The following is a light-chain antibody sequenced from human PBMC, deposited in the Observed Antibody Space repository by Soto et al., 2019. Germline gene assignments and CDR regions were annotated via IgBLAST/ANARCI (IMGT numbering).Light chain of an antibody. CDR2: DAS. J-gene: IGKJ4*01. CDR3: QQRSNWPRALT. CDR1: QSISTY. V-gene: IGKV3-11*01. Sequence: EIVLTQSPATLSLSPGERATLSCRASQSISTYLAWYQQKPGQAPRLLIYDASNRATGIPARFSGTGSGTDFTLTISSLEPEDSAVYYCQQRSNWPRALTFGGGTKVEIK.